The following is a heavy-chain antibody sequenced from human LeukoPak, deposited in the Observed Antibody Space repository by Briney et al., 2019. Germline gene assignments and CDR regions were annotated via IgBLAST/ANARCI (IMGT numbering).Heavy chain of an antibody. D-gene: IGHD3-22*01. CDR1: GFTFSSYW. J-gene: IGHJ2*01. CDR2: ISGDGSTT. CDR3: AKLSKGGDSTGYYYSFDL. V-gene: IGHV3-74*01. Sequence: GGSLRLSCAASGFTFSSYWMHWVRQAPGKGLVWVSLISGDGSTTIYADSVKGRFTISRDNAKNTLFLQMNSLRAEDTAVYYCAKLSKGGDSTGYYYSFDLWGRGTLVTVSS.